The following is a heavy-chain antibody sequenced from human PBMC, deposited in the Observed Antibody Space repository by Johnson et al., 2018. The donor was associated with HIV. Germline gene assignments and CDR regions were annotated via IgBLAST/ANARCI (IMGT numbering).Heavy chain of an antibody. J-gene: IGHJ3*02. CDR1: GFTFSSYW. D-gene: IGHD2-8*01. Sequence: QVQLVESGGGLVQPGGSLRLSCAASGFTFSSYWMSWVRQAPGKGLEWVAFIRYDGSNKYYADSVKGRFTISRDNSKNTLYLQMNSLRAEDTAVYYCAKGLVYADPDDAFDIWGQGTMVTVSS. CDR3: AKGLVYADPDDAFDI. V-gene: IGHV3-30*02. CDR2: IRYDGSNK.